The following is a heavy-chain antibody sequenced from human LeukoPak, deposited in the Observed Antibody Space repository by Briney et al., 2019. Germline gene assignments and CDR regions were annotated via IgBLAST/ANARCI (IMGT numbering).Heavy chain of an antibody. CDR1: GYTFTSYG. D-gene: IGHD3-22*01. Sequence: ASVKVSCKASGYTFTSYGISWVRQAPGQGLEWMGWISAYNGHTNYAQKLQGRVTMTTDTSTSTLYMELRSLRSDDTAVYYCARHRLPRVYYDSSGYYHNGFDIWGQGTMVTVSS. V-gene: IGHV1-18*01. CDR2: ISAYNGHT. J-gene: IGHJ3*02. CDR3: ARHRLPRVYYDSSGYYHNGFDI.